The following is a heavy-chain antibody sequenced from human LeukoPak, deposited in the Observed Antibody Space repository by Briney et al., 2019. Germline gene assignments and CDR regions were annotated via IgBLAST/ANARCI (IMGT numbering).Heavy chain of an antibody. Sequence: GTSLRLSCAASGFTFSSYAMHWVHQAPGKGLEWVGRIKSKTNGGTVDYAAPVKGRFTISRDDSKNTLYLQMNSLDTEDTAVYFCHRSYPYDYWGQGTLVTVSS. J-gene: IGHJ4*02. V-gene: IGHV3-15*01. CDR2: IKSKTNGGTV. CDR1: GFTFSSYA. D-gene: IGHD3-16*02. CDR3: HRSYPYDY.